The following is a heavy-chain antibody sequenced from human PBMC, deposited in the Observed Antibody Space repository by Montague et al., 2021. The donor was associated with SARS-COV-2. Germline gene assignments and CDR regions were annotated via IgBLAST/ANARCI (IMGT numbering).Heavy chain of an antibody. J-gene: IGHJ3*01. CDR3: AREGGRVQLWLRGDDAYAL. CDR2: IYYSGST. V-gene: IGHV4-31*03. Sequence: TLSLTCTVSGGSISDGGYSWTWIRQLPGKGLEWIGCIYYSGSTFYNPSLKSRLTISVATSQNQFSLKLSSVTAAATAVYYCAREGGRVQLWLRGDDAYALWGQGTMVTVSS. CDR1: GGSISDGGYS. D-gene: IGHD5-18*01.